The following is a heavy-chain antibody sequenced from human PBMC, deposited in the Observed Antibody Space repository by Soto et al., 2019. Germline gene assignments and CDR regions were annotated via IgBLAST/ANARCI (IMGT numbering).Heavy chain of an antibody. J-gene: IGHJ4*02. V-gene: IGHV3-48*02. D-gene: IGHD2-8*01. CDR1: GFTFSSCS. Sequence: HPGGSLRLSCASSGFTFSSCSLNWVRQAPGKGLEWVSFISGSGDTKYYADSVKGRFTISRDNAKNSLYLQMSSLRDEDTAVYYCAKYCSSDVCFDYWGQGTLVTVS. CDR3: AKYCSSDVCFDY. CDR2: ISGSGDTK.